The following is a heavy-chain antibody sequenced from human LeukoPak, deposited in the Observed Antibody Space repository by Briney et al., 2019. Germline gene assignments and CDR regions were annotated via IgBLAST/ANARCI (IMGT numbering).Heavy chain of an antibody. J-gene: IGHJ5*02. D-gene: IGHD3-10*01. V-gene: IGHV1-8*01. Sequence: GASVKVSCKASGYTFTTYDINWVRQATGQGLEWMGWMNPNSGNTGYAQKFQGRVTLTRNTSIDTAYMELSSLGSEDTAVYYCARSRSSVPLDPWGQGTLVTVSS. CDR1: GYTFTTYD. CDR2: MNPNSGNT. CDR3: ARSRSSVPLDP.